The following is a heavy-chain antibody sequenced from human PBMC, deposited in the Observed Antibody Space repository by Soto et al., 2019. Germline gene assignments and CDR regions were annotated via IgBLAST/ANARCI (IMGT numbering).Heavy chain of an antibody. CDR2: ISHSGSI. Sequence: QVQLQESGPGLVKPSQTLSLTCTVSGGSISSAAYYWSWIRQHPGKGLERIGYISHSGSIYYNPSLKSRVIISVATSKNQFSLSLTSVTAAYTAVYYCAREYTYGSNFFDCWGQGALVTGSS. V-gene: IGHV4-31*03. D-gene: IGHD2-2*02. CDR3: AREYTYGSNFFDC. CDR1: GGSISSAAYY. J-gene: IGHJ4*02.